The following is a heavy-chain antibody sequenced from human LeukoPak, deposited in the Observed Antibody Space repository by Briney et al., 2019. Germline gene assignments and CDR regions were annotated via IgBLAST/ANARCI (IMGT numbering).Heavy chain of an antibody. CDR2: IYSGGST. D-gene: IGHD3-3*01. V-gene: IGHV3-66*01. J-gene: IGHJ4*02. Sequence: SGGSLRLSCAASEFSVGSNYMTWVRQAPGKGLEWVSLIYSGGSTYYADSVKGRFTISRDNSKNTMYLQMNSLRAEDTAMYYCARDLFWSGYSRKSFDYWGQGTLVTVSS. CDR1: EFSVGSNY. CDR3: ARDLFWSGYSRKSFDY.